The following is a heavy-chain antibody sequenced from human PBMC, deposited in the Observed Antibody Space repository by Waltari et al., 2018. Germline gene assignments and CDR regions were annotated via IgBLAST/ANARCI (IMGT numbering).Heavy chain of an antibody. Sequence: QVRLVESGGGVVQPGRSLRLSCAASGFTFSRYGMHWVRQAPGKGLEWLAVIWFDGSDKSYVDSVKGRFTISRDNAEKSLYLQMSSLRAEDTAVYYCARENGWSFDNWGQGTLVTVSS. V-gene: IGHV3-33*08. CDR1: GFTFSRYG. D-gene: IGHD6-19*01. CDR2: IWFDGSDK. CDR3: ARENGWSFDN. J-gene: IGHJ4*02.